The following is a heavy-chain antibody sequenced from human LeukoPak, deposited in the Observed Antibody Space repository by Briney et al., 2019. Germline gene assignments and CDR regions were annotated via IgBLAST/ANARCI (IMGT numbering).Heavy chain of an antibody. V-gene: IGHV3-30*04. Sequence: QSGGSLRLSCAASGFTFSSYAMHWVRQAPGKGLEWVAVISYDVSNKYYADSVKGRFTISRDNSKNTLYLQMNSLRAEDTAVYYCARGGSVYYDSSGQFDYWGQGTLVTVSS. D-gene: IGHD3-22*01. CDR3: ARGGSVYYDSSGQFDY. J-gene: IGHJ4*02. CDR2: ISYDVSNK. CDR1: GFTFSSYA.